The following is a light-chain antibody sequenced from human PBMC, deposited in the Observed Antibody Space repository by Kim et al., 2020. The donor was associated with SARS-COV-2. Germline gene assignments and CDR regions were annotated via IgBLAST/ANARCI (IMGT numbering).Light chain of an antibody. CDR3: LQHSTYPIT. CDR1: QDIRND. J-gene: IGKJ5*01. Sequence: ATVGDRVTITCLASQDIRNDLGWYQQNPGRAPKRLIYGASSLQSGVPSRFSGSGSGTEFTLTISSVQPEDFATYFCLQHSTYPITFGQGTRLEIK. V-gene: IGKV1-17*01. CDR2: GAS.